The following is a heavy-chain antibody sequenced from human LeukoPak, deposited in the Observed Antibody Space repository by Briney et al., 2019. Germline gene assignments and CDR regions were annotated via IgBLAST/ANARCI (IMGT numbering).Heavy chain of an antibody. V-gene: IGHV3-23*01. Sequence: GGSLRLSCAASGFTFSSYAMSWVRQAPGKGLEWVSAISGSGGSTYYADSVKGRFTISRDNSKNTLYLQMNSLRAEDTAVYYCARSNGWDYYDSYYFDYWGQGTLVTVSS. J-gene: IGHJ4*02. CDR1: GFTFSSYA. D-gene: IGHD3-10*01. CDR2: ISGSGGST. CDR3: ARSNGWDYYDSYYFDY.